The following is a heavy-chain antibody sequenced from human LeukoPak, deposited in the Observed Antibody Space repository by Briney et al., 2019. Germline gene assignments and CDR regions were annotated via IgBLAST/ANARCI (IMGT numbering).Heavy chain of an antibody. D-gene: IGHD5-24*01. J-gene: IGHJ4*02. CDR1: GGSISSYY. CDR3: ARGGDGYNYYFGY. V-gene: IGHV4-4*09. Sequence: PSETLSLTCTVSGGSISSYYWSWIRQPPGKGLEWIGYIYTSGSTNYNPSLKSRVTISVDTSKNQFSLKLSSVTAADTAVYYCARGGDGYNYYFGYWGQGTLVTVSS. CDR2: IYTSGST.